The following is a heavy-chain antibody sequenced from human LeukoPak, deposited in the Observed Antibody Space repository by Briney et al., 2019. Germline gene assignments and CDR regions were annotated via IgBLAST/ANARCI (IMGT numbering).Heavy chain of an antibody. V-gene: IGHV4-30-2*01. D-gene: IGHD6-19*01. CDR2: IYHSGST. CDR3: ARDMKWLDNWYFDL. J-gene: IGHJ2*01. CDR1: GGSISSGGYS. Sequence: SETLSLTCAVSGGSISSGGYSWRWIRQPPGTGPEWIGYIYHSGSTNYNPSLKSRVTISVDKSKNQFSLKLSSVTAADTAVYYCARDMKWLDNWYFDLWGRGTLVTVSS.